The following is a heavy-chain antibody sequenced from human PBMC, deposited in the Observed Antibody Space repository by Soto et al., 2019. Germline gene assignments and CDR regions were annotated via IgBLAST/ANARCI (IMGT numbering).Heavy chain of an antibody. CDR3: ARVPRYCTNCVCYIQDY. J-gene: IGHJ4*02. V-gene: IGHV1-3*01. D-gene: IGHD2-8*01. CDR2: INAGNGNT. Sequence: QVQLVQSGAEVKKPGASVKVSCKASGYTFTSYAMHWVRQAPGQRLEWMGWINAGNGNTKYSQKFQGRVTITRDTSASTAYMELSSLRSEDTAVYYCARVPRYCTNCVCYIQDYWGQGTLVTVSS. CDR1: GYTFTSYA.